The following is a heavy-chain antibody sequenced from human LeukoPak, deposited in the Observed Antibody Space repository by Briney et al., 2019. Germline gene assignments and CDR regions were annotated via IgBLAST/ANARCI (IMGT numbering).Heavy chain of an antibody. Sequence: GGSLRLSCAASGFTFRAYDMNWVRQAPRKGLEWVSHITSSGSTIYYADSVKGRFTISRDNAKNSLYLQMNSLRAEDTAVYYCARPGYSSSWSASDIWGQGTMVTVSS. V-gene: IGHV3-48*03. CDR2: ITSSGSTI. CDR3: ARPGYSSSWSASDI. D-gene: IGHD6-13*01. J-gene: IGHJ3*02. CDR1: GFTFRAYD.